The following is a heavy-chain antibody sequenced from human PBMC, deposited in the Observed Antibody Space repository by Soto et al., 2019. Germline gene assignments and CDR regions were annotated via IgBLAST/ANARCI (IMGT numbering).Heavy chain of an antibody. CDR3: ARSQGGSSSLDIYYYYYYGMDV. CDR1: GGTFSSYA. Sequence: QVQLVQSGAEVKKPGSSVKVSCKAPGGTFSSYAISWVRQAPGQGLEWMGGIIPIFGTAKYAQKFQGRVEITADESTSTGYMELSSLRSEDTAVYYCARSQGGSSSLDIYYYYYYGMDVWGQGTTVTVSS. D-gene: IGHD2-15*01. V-gene: IGHV1-69*01. CDR2: IIPIFGTA. J-gene: IGHJ6*02.